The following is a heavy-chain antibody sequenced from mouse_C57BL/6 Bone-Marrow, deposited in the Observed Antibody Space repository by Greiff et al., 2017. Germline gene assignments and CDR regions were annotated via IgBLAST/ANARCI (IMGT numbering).Heavy chain of an antibody. D-gene: IGHD1-1*01. Sequence: VQLQQSGAELVRPGASVKLSCTASGFNIKDDYMHWVKQRPEQGLEWIGWIDPENGDTEYASKFQGKATITADTSSNTAYLQLSSLTSEDTAVYYCTTGGGDYGSFDYWGQGTTLTVSS. V-gene: IGHV14-4*01. J-gene: IGHJ2*01. CDR1: GFNIKDDY. CDR2: IDPENGDT. CDR3: TTGGGDYGSFDY.